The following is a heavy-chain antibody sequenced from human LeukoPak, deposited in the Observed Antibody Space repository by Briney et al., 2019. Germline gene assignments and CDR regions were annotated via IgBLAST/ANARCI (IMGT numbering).Heavy chain of an antibody. Sequence: GGSLRLSCAASGFTFSSYSMNWVRQAPGKGLEWVSYISSSSTIYYADSVKGRFTISRDNAKNSLYLQMNSLRAEDTAVYYCASEAPSLYYDFWSGYPTYWGQGTLVTVSS. CDR1: GFTFSSYS. CDR2: ISSSSTI. D-gene: IGHD3-3*01. CDR3: ASEAPSLYYDFWSGYPTY. V-gene: IGHV3-48*04. J-gene: IGHJ4*02.